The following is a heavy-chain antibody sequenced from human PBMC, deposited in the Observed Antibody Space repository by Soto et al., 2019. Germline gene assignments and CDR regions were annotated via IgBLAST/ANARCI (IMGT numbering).Heavy chain of an antibody. CDR3: ARDLTNMPGEAL. J-gene: IGHJ4*02. D-gene: IGHD3-16*01. CDR2: ISSSSTYI. Sequence: EVQLVESGGGLVKPGGSLRLSCAASGFTFSSYSMNWVRQAPGKGLEWVSSISSSSTYIYYADSLKGRFTISRDNAKNSLYLQMNSLRAEETAVYYCARDLTNMPGEALWGQGTLVTVSS. CDR1: GFTFSSYS. V-gene: IGHV3-21*01.